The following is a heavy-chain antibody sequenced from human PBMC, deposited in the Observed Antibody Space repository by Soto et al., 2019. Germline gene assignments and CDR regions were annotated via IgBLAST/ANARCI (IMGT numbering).Heavy chain of an antibody. CDR2: LYSGGST. Sequence: EGSLRHSSTASGCTVSRDDMSWVRQAPAVVLEWVSVLYSGGSTYYADTVKDRFTISRDNSKNTLYLQMNGLRAEDTAVYYCARGGSRRLQLLFVFDSWGQGTLVTVSS. J-gene: IGHJ4*02. CDR1: GCTVSRDD. CDR3: ARGGSRRLQLLFVFDS. D-gene: IGHD1-1*01. V-gene: IGHV3-53*01.